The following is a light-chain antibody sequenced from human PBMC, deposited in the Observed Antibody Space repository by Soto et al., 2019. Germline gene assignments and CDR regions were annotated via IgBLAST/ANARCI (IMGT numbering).Light chain of an antibody. Sequence: QSALAQPASVSGSPGQSITISCTGTSSDVCGYNYVSWYQQHPGKAPKIIIYEVTNRPSGVSNRFSGSKSGNTASLTISGLQAEDDADYYCSSFTSRFTFNYIFGTGTKVTVL. J-gene: IGLJ1*01. CDR1: SSDVCGYNY. V-gene: IGLV2-14*01. CDR3: SSFTSRFTFNYI. CDR2: EVT.